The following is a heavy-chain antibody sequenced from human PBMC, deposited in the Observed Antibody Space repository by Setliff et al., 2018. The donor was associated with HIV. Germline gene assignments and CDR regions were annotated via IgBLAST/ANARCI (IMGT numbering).Heavy chain of an antibody. CDR1: GYTFTGYY. J-gene: IGHJ5*02. CDR2: INPNSGGT. CDR3: ARNAIQIKRWSPGETWFDT. D-gene: IGHD5-18*01. V-gene: IGHV1-2*02. Sequence: ASVNVSCKASGYTFTGYYMHWVRQAPGQGLEWMGWINPNSGGTNYAQKFQGRVTMTRDTSISTAYMEVRDLTSDDTAIYYCARNAIQIKRWSPGETWFDTWGQGTLVTVSS.